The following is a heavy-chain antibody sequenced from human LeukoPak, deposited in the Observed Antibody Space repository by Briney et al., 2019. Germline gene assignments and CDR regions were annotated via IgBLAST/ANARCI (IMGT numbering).Heavy chain of an antibody. J-gene: IGHJ6*02. D-gene: IGHD6-25*01. CDR2: IYHSGST. CDR1: GDSIGSSAYY. Sequence: SETLSLTCTVSGDSIGSSAYYWDWIRQPPGTGLEWIGYIYHSGSTYYNPSLKSRVTISVDRSKNQFSLKLSSVTAADTAVYYCARVAGPMDVWGQGTTVTVSS. V-gene: IGHV4-30-2*01. CDR3: ARVAGPMDV.